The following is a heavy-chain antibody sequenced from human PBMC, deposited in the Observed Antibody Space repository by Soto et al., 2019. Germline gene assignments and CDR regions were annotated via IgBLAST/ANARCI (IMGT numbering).Heavy chain of an antibody. Sequence: EVQLVESGGGLVKPGGSLRLSCVASGFTFSTYSMNWVRQAPEKGLEWVSTIGTRSDIYYAESVKGRFTISRDNAKNSLSLQMNSLRVEDTAVYYCAREETALPLAYGLDVWGQGTAVTVSS. CDR2: IGTRSDI. V-gene: IGHV3-21*02. CDR3: AREETALPLAYGLDV. CDR1: GFTFSTYS. D-gene: IGHD2-21*02. J-gene: IGHJ6*02.